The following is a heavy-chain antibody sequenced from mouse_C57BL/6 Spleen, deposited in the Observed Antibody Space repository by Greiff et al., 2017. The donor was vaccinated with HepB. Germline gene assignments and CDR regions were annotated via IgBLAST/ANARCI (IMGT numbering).Heavy chain of an antibody. CDR2: IRSKSNNYAT. Sequence: GGGLVQPKGSLKLSCAASGFSFNTYAMNWVRQAPGKGLEWVARIRSKSNNYATYYADSVKDRFTISRDDSESMLYLQMNNLKTEDTAMYYCVRQGYDYEVWGQGTTLTVSS. CDR1: GFSFNTYA. V-gene: IGHV10-1*01. J-gene: IGHJ2*01. D-gene: IGHD2-4*01. CDR3: VRQGYDYEV.